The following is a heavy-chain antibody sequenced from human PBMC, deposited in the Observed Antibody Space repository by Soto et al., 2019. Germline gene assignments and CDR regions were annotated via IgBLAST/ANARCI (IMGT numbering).Heavy chain of an antibody. CDR1: GFTFSSYG. V-gene: IGHV3-30*18. CDR2: ISYDGSNE. D-gene: IGHD3-22*01. CDR3: AKDPSYHDRSGYYIFDD. Sequence: QVQLVESGGGVVQPGRSLRLSCAVSGFTFSSYGMHWVRQAPGKGLEWVAHISYDGSNEHYVDSVKGRFTISRDNSKNTLYLQMNSLRAEDTAVYYCAKDPSYHDRSGYYIFDDWGQGTLVTVSS. J-gene: IGHJ4*02.